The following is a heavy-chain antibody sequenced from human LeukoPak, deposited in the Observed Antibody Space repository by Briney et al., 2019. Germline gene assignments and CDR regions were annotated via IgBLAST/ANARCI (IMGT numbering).Heavy chain of an antibody. J-gene: IGHJ4*02. Sequence: ASVKVSRKASGYTFTGYYMHWVRQAPGQGLEWMGWINPNSGGTNYAQKFQGRVAMTRDTSISTAYVELSRLRSDDTAVYYCARVLPYYDILTGYSRYYFDYWGQGTLVTVSS. D-gene: IGHD3-9*01. CDR1: GYTFTGYY. V-gene: IGHV1-2*02. CDR2: INPNSGGT. CDR3: ARVLPYYDILTGYSRYYFDY.